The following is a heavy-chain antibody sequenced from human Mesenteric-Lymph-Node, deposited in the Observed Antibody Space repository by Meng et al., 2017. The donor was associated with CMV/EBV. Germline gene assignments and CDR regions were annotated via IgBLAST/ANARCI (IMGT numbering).Heavy chain of an antibody. J-gene: IGHJ4*02. V-gene: IGHV3-48*04. Sequence: GGSLRLSCVASGFTFSSYSMNWVRQAPGKGLEWVSYISSSSSTIYYADSVKGRFTISRDNAKNSLYLQMNSLRAEDTAVYYCASVFYGSGSYVIDYWGQGTLVTVSS. CDR2: ISSSSSTI. CDR1: GFTFSSYS. D-gene: IGHD3-10*01. CDR3: ASVFYGSGSYVIDY.